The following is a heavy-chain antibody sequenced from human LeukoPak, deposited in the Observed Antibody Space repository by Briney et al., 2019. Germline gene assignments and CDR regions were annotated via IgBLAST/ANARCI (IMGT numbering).Heavy chain of an antibody. D-gene: IGHD3-10*02. Sequence: SETLSLTCAVYGGSFSGYYWSWLRQPPGKGLEWIGEINHSGSTNYNPSLKSRVTISVDTSKNQFSLKLSSVTAADTAVYYCASLGSGSYPSPAGFDYWGQGTLVTVSS. V-gene: IGHV4-34*01. J-gene: IGHJ4*02. CDR3: ASLGSGSYPSPAGFDY. CDR2: INHSGST. CDR1: GGSFSGYY.